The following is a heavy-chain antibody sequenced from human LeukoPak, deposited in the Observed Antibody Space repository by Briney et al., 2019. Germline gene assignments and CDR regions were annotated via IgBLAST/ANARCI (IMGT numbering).Heavy chain of an antibody. J-gene: IGHJ6*02. D-gene: IGHD5-12*01. CDR1: GFIFSDYW. Sequence: GGSLRLSCAASGFIFSDYWLSWVRQAPGKGLEWVANIKQDGSETHYVDSVKGRFTISRDNAKYSLFLQMNSLRADDTAVYYCSKGGGYVRMDVWGQGTTVTVSS. CDR3: SKGGGYVRMDV. CDR2: IKQDGSET. V-gene: IGHV3-7*03.